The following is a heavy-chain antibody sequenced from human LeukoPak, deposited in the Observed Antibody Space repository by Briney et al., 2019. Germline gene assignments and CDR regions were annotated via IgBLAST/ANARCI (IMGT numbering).Heavy chain of an antibody. Sequence: PGGXXRLSCAASGFTFSSYGMSWVRQAPGKGLEWVAAISGSGGSTYYADSVKGRVTISRENSKKTLYLQMNSLRAEDTAVYYCAKGRYGDYAAFDYWGQGTLVTVSS. CDR3: AKGRYGDYAAFDY. CDR2: ISGSGGST. CDR1: GFTFSSYG. V-gene: IGHV3-23*01. D-gene: IGHD4-17*01. J-gene: IGHJ4*02.